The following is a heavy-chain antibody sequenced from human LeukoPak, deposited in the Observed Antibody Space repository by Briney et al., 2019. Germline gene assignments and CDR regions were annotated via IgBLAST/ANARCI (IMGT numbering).Heavy chain of an antibody. J-gene: IGHJ6*03. CDR1: GFTFSTYG. CDR2: IRSDGTSK. V-gene: IGHV3-30*02. CDR3: ANQGGSLTEVGYYMGV. Sequence: GGSLRLSCAASGFTFSTYGMHWVRPAPGKGLEWVAFIRSDGTSKYYTDSVKGRFTISRDNSKNTLYLQMNSLRAEDTAVYYCANQGGSLTEVGYYMGVWGKGTTVTVSS. D-gene: IGHD1-26*01.